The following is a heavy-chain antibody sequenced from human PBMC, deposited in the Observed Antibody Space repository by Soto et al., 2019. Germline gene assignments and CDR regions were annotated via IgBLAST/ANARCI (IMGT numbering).Heavy chain of an antibody. J-gene: IGHJ6*02. V-gene: IGHV3-53*01. CDR2: IYSGGST. CDR1: GFIVSSNY. Sequence: EVQLVESGGGLIHPGASLRLSCAASGFIVSSNYMSWVRQAPGKGLEWVSIIYSGGSTYYADSVMGRFTISRDNSKNTLYLQMNSLRAEDTAVYYCARDLCMDVWGQGTTVTVSS. CDR3: ARDLCMDV.